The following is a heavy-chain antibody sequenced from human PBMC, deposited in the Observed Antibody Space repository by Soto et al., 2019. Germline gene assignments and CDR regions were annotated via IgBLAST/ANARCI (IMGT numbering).Heavy chain of an antibody. Sequence: GRSMRLCCAASGFTFDDYAMHWVRQAPGKGLEWVSGISWNSGSIGYADSVKGRFTISRDNFKNTLYLQINSLRAEDTAVYYCAKGVSRSFDYWGQGTLVTVSS. CDR3: AKGVSRSFDY. J-gene: IGHJ4*02. D-gene: IGHD3-10*01. CDR2: ISWNSGSI. V-gene: IGHV3-9*01. CDR1: GFTFDDYA.